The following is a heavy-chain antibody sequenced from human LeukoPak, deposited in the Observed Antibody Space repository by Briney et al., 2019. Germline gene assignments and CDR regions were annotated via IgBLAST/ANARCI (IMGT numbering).Heavy chain of an antibody. CDR1: GFTFSSYS. D-gene: IGHD2-15*01. V-gene: IGHV3-21*01. J-gene: IGHJ4*02. CDR2: ISKSSSYI. Sequence: GGSLRLSSAASGFTFSSYSMNWVRQAPGKGLEWVSCISKSSSYIDYADSVKGRFTISRDNAKNSLYLQMNSLRAEDTAVYYCASSYCSGGSCYAFDYWGQGTLVTVSS. CDR3: ASSYCSGGSCYAFDY.